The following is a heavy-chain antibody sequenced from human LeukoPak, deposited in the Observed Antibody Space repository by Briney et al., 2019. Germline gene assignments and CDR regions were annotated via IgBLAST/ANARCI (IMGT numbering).Heavy chain of an antibody. D-gene: IGHD3-22*01. CDR1: DGAIAGYS. V-gene: IGHV4-59*01. CDR3: ARGGYYDSSGYYSYYFDY. J-gene: IGHJ4*02. CDR2: IYYSGDT. Sequence: PSETLSLTCTVSDGAIAGYSWSWIRQPPGKGLEWIGYIYYSGDTNYNPSLKSRVTISVDTSKNQCSLKLSSVTAADTAVYYCARGGYYDSSGYYSYYFDYWGQGTLVTVSS.